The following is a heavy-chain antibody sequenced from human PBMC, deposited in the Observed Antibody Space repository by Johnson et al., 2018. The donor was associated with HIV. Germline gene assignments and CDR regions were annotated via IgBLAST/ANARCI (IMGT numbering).Heavy chain of an antibody. CDR3: ARVTAHYYDSSGYVDAFDI. CDR2: IKQDGSEK. J-gene: IGHJ3*02. V-gene: IGHV3-7*03. Sequence: VQLVESGGGLVQPGGSLRLSCAASGFTFSSYWMSWVRQAPGKGLEWLANIKQDGSEKYYMDSVKGRFTISRDNAKNSLYLQMNSLRAEDTALYYCARVTAHYYDSSGYVDAFDIWGQGTMVTV. CDR1: GFTFSSYW. D-gene: IGHD3-22*01.